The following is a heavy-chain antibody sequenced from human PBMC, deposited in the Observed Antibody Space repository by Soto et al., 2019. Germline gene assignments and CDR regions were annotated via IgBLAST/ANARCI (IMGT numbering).Heavy chain of an antibody. CDR2: ISSSSSTI. J-gene: IGHJ4*02. D-gene: IGHD3-22*01. CDR1: GFTFSSYS. V-gene: IGHV3-48*01. CDR3: ARGAYYYDSSGLSY. Sequence: EVQLVESGGGLVQPGGSLRLSCAASGFTFSSYSMNWVRQAPGTGLEWVSYISSSSSTIYYADSVKGRFTISRDNAKNTLYLPMNSLRAEDTAVYYCARGAYYYDSSGLSYWGQGTLVTVSS.